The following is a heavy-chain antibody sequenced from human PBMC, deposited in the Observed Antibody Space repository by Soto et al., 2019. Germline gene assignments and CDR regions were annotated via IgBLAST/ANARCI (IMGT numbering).Heavy chain of an antibody. CDR1: GFTFSSYA. CDR2: ISGSGTTT. Sequence: LRLSCAASGFTFSSYAMSWVRQAPGKGLEWVSTISGSGTTTYYADSVKGRFTISRDNSKNTLYLQMNSLRAEDTAVYYCAKDIRYSSSWYPFDYWGQGTLVTVSS. J-gene: IGHJ4*02. D-gene: IGHD6-13*01. CDR3: AKDIRYSSSWYPFDY. V-gene: IGHV3-23*01.